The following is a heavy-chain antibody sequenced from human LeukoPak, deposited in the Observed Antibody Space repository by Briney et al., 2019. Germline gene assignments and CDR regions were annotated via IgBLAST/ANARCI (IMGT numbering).Heavy chain of an antibody. V-gene: IGHV3-30*03. Sequence: GGSLRLSCAASGYTFGSYGMHWVRQAPAKGLEWVALISYDGNNKYYADSVKGRFTISRDNSKNTLYLQMNSLRAEDTAVYYCARDRGVVVVAATNYYYYYGMDVWGQGTTATVSS. CDR2: ISYDGNNK. CDR3: ARDRGVVVVAATNYYYYYGMDV. CDR1: GYTFGSYG. D-gene: IGHD2-15*01. J-gene: IGHJ6*02.